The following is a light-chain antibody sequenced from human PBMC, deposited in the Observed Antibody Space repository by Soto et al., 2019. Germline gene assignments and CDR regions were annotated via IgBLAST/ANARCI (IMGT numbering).Light chain of an antibody. V-gene: IGKV1-5*03. J-gene: IGKJ1*01. CDR1: QSIGSW. Sequence: DIQMTQSPSTLSASVGDRVTITCRASQSIGSWLAWYQQKPGKAPKLLIYKASSLESGVTSRFSGSGSGTEFTLTLSTLQPDDFASYYCQQYGSYSPWTFGQGTKVEIK. CDR2: KAS. CDR3: QQYGSYSPWT.